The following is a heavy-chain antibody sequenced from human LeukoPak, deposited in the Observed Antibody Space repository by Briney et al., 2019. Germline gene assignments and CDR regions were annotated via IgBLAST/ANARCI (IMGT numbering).Heavy chain of an antibody. Sequence: ASVKVSCKASGYTFTSYDINWVRQATGQGLEWMGWISAYNGNTNYAQKLQGRVTMTTDTSTSTAYMELRSLRSDDTAVYYCARDGTVSYSSAVDYWGQGTLVTVSS. CDR3: ARDGTVSYSSAVDY. CDR1: GYTFTSYD. D-gene: IGHD6-25*01. CDR2: ISAYNGNT. J-gene: IGHJ4*02. V-gene: IGHV1-18*01.